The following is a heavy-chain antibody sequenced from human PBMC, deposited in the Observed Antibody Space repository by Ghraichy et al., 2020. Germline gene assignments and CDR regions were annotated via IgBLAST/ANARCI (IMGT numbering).Heavy chain of an antibody. CDR2: ISINNGKT. Sequence: ASVKVSCAASGYTFTSHGISWVRQAPGQGLEWMGRISINNGKTDYADKFQGRVTMTTDTSTSTAYMELRRLTSDDTAVYYCARDGYCSGNSCYSSDYYYSSGYYYTFDDWGQGTLVTVSS. D-gene: IGHD3-22*01. J-gene: IGHJ4*02. V-gene: IGHV1-18*01. CDR3: ARDGYCSGNSCYSSDYYYSSGYYYTFDD. CDR1: GYTFTSHG.